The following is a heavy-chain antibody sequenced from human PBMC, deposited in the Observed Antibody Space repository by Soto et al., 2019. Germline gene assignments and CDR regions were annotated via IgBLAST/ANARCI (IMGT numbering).Heavy chain of an antibody. D-gene: IGHD2-15*01. J-gene: IGHJ6*02. V-gene: IGHV1-2*04. CDR1: GYTFTGYY. Sequence: QVQLVQSGAEVKKPGASVKVSCKAYGYTFTGYYMHWVRQAPGQGLEWMGWINPNSGGTNYAQKFQGWVTMTRDTSISTAYMELSRLRSDDTAVYYCARGTKGYCSGGSCYSHGMDVWGQGTTATVSS. CDR3: ARGTKGYCSGGSCYSHGMDV. CDR2: INPNSGGT.